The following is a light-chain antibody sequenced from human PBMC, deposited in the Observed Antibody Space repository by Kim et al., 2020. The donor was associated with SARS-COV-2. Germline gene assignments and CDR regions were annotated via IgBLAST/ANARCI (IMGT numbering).Light chain of an antibody. CDR2: GAS. J-gene: IGKJ4*01. Sequence: LSPGERATLSCRASQSVTSGDLAWYQQKPGQAPSLLIYGASSRATGIPDRFSGSRSGTDFTLTISRLEPEDFAVYYCQQYGSSPLTFGGGTKLEIK. V-gene: IGKV3-20*01. CDR1: QSVTSGD. CDR3: QQYGSSPLT.